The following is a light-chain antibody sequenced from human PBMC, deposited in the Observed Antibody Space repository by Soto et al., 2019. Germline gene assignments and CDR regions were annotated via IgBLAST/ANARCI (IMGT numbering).Light chain of an antibody. V-gene: IGKV1-27*01. J-gene: IGKJ3*01. CDR1: QGISNS. Sequence: DIQMTQSPSSLSASVGDRVTITCRASQGISNSLAWYQHKPGKVPELLIYAASTLHSGVPSRFSGSGSGTDFIFTISSLQPEDVATYYCQEYYSPPFTFGPGTKVNFK. CDR2: AAS. CDR3: QEYYSPPFT.